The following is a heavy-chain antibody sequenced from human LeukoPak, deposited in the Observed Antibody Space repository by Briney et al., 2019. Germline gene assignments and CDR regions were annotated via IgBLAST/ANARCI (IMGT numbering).Heavy chain of an antibody. CDR2: ISGSGGST. CDR1: GFTFNSYA. CDR3: ASGGYSYGWNY. D-gene: IGHD5-18*01. J-gene: IGHJ4*02. Sequence: GGSLRLSCAASGFTFNSYAMSWVRQAPGKGLEWVSAISGSGGSTYYADSVKGRFTISRDNAKNSLYLQMNSLRAEDTAVYYCASGGYSYGWNYWGQGTLVTVSS. V-gene: IGHV3-23*01.